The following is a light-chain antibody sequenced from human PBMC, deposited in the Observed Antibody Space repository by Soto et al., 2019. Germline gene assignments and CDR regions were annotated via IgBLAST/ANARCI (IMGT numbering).Light chain of an antibody. Sequence: DIQMTQSPSSLSASVGDRLTITCRTSQNIRRYLNWHQQKPGKAPKLLIYATSNLQSGVPSRFSGSGSGTDFTLTISSLQPEDFATYYCQQSYSTPGTCGQGTKVEVK. CDR3: QQSYSTPGT. CDR1: QNIRRY. V-gene: IGKV1-39*01. CDR2: ATS. J-gene: IGKJ1*01.